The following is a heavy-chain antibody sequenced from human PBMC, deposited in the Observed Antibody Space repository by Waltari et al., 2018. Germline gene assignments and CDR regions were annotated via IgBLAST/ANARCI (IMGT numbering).Heavy chain of an antibody. CDR2: IDHSGST. CDR1: GFSISGGYS. CDR3: ARTHPYPAAATVTTTLGVPKGNYCDY. D-gene: IGHD4-17*01. Sequence: QVQLQESGPGLVKPSETLSLTCTVSGFSISGGYSWGWIRQPPGKGLQWIGNIDHSGSTYYNPSLRSRVTISLDTSKNQFSLNLSSVTAADTDVYYCARTHPYPAAATVTTTLGVPKGNYCDYWGQGTLVTVSS. J-gene: IGHJ4*02. V-gene: IGHV4-38-2*02.